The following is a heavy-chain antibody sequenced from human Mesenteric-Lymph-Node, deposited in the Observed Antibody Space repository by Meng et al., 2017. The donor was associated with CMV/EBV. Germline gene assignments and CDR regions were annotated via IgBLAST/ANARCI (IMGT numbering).Heavy chain of an antibody. V-gene: IGHV1-69*05. Sequence: VSGKASGGTFSSYAISWVRQAPGQGLEWMGGIIPIFGTANYAQKFQGRATITTDESTSTAYMELSSLRSEDTAVYYCARGVNTPPTYWGQGTLVTVSS. J-gene: IGHJ4*02. CDR2: IIPIFGTA. CDR1: GGTFSSYA. D-gene: IGHD3-10*01. CDR3: ARGVNTPPTY.